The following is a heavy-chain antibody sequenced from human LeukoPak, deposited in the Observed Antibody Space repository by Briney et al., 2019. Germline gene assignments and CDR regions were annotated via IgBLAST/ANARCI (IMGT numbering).Heavy chain of an antibody. CDR1: GYTFTNYY. V-gene: IGHV1-46*01. Sequence: ASGSVSRKASGYTFTNYYIHWVRQAPGQGLEWMGRINPSSGITTYAQKFQGRGITTSDTSTSTAHMELRSLRSDDTAVYYCATYYCSTTSCYPYFFDYWGQGALVHLSS. D-gene: IGHD2-2*01. CDR3: ATYYCSTTSCYPYFFDY. J-gene: IGHJ4*03. CDR2: INPSSGIT.